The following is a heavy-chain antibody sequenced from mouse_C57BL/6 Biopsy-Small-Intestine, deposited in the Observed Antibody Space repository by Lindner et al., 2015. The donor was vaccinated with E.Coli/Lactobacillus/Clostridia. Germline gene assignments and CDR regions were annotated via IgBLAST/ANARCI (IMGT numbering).Heavy chain of an antibody. CDR3: ARGDYGRASYFDY. CDR1: GYAFSRYW. D-gene: IGHD2-1*01. V-gene: IGHV1-80*01. CDR2: IYPGDGDT. Sequence: VQLQESGAELVKPGASVKISCKASGYAFSRYWMNWVKQRPGKGLEWIGQIYPGDGDTNYNGKFKGKATLTADKSSSTAYMQLSSLTSEDSAVYFCARGDYGRASYFDYWGQGTTLTVSS. J-gene: IGHJ2*01.